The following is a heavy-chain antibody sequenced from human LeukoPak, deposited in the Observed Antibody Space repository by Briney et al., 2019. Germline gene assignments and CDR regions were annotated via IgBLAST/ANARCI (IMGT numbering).Heavy chain of an antibody. V-gene: IGHV4-34*01. CDR2: INHSGST. Sequence: GSLRLSCAASGFTFSSYAMSWVRQPPGKGLEWIGEINHSGSTNYNPSLKSRVTISVDTSKNQFSLKLSSVTAADTAVYYCASRSSIVSHFDYWGQGTLVTVSS. CDR3: ASRSSIVSHFDY. D-gene: IGHD2-2*01. J-gene: IGHJ4*02. CDR1: GFTFSSYA.